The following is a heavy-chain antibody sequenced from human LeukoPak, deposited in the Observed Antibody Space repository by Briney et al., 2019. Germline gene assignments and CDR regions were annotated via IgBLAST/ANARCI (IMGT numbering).Heavy chain of an antibody. CDR3: AKASGGNVVY. D-gene: IGHD4-23*01. J-gene: IGHJ4*02. Sequence: GGSLRLSCAASGFTFSSNTMSWVRQAPGKGLEWVSVISGSGGNTYYADSVNGRFTISRDNSKNTLYLQMNSLRPEDTAVYYCAKASGGNVVYWGQGTLVTVSS. CDR1: GFTFSSNT. CDR2: ISGSGGNT. V-gene: IGHV3-23*01.